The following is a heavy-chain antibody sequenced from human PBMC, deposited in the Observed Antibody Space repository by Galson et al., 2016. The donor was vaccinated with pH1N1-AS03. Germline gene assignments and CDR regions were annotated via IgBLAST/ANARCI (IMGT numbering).Heavy chain of an antibody. CDR3: GKGGYSTSPPAVDS. Sequence: SLRLSCAASGFTFSNYVMSWVRQAPGKGLEWVSCISGSGGIANHADSVKGRLTTSRDNSKKTLYLQMNNLRTEDTAVDYGGKGGYSTSPPAVDSWGHGTLVTVSS. J-gene: IGHJ5*01. V-gene: IGHV3-23*01. D-gene: IGHD6-6*01. CDR1: GFTFSNYV. CDR2: ISGSGGIA.